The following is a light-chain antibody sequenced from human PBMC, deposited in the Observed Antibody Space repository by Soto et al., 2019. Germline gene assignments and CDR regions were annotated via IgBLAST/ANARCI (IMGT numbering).Light chain of an antibody. CDR2: KAS. CDR3: QHYNSYSEA. V-gene: IGKV1-5*03. Sequence: DIHMTQSPSTLSGSVGDRVTITCRAAQTISSWLAWYQQKRGKAPKLLIDKASTLKSGVPSRFSGSGSGTEFTLTISSLQPDDFATYDCQHYNSYSEAFGQGTKVDI. J-gene: IGKJ1*01. CDR1: QTISSW.